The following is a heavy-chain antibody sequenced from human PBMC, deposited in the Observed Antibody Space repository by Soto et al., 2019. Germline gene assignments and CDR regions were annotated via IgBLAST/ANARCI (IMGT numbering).Heavy chain of an antibody. CDR1: LTNYA. CDR2: IGGRGNSA. Sequence: LTNYAMNWVLQAPGKGLEWVSVIGGRGNSAYYADSVQGRFTISRDNSKNTLSLQMSSLTADDTAIYYCVREGRGSFDFWGRGTMVTVSS. V-gene: IGHV3-23*01. D-gene: IGHD5-12*01. CDR3: VREGRGSFDF. J-gene: IGHJ3*01.